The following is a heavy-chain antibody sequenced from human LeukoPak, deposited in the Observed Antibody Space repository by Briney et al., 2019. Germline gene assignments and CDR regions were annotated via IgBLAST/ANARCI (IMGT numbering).Heavy chain of an antibody. V-gene: IGHV3-74*01. CDR1: GFSFSNYW. CDR2: INRDGSST. CDR3: GRDFSGLPEN. J-gene: IGHJ4*02. Sequence: PGGSLRLSCAASGFSFSNYWMHWVRQAPGKGLVWVSHINRDGSSTRYADFVKGRLNISRDNAKNTLYLQMNSLRAEDTAVYYCGRDFSGLPENWGQGTLVTVSS. D-gene: IGHD5-12*01.